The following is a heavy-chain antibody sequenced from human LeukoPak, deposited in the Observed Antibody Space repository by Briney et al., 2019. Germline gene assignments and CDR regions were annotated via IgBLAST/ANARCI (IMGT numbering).Heavy chain of an antibody. CDR3: AKIFKSGFYDSSGYYSPDYY. CDR1: GFTFSSYA. V-gene: IGHV3-23*01. Sequence: GGSLRLSCAASGFTFSSYAMSWVRQAPGKGLEWVSAISGSGGSTYYADSVKGWFTISRDNSKNTLYLQMNSLRAGDTAVYYCAKIFKSGFYDSSGYYSPDYYWGQGTLVTVSS. D-gene: IGHD3-22*01. J-gene: IGHJ4*02. CDR2: ISGSGGST.